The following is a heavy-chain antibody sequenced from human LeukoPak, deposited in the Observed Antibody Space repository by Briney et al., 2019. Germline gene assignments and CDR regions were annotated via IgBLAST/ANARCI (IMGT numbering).Heavy chain of an antibody. CDR1: GFTFSSYA. CDR2: ISGSGGST. J-gene: IGHJ6*02. CDR3: ARDQWLAYYYHGMDV. D-gene: IGHD6-19*01. V-gene: IGHV3-23*01. Sequence: PGGSLRLSCAASGFTFSSYAMNWVRQAPGKGLEWVSGISGSGGSTYYADSVKGRFTISRDNSKNTLYLEMNSLRAEDTAVYYCARDQWLAYYYHGMDVWGQGTTVTVSS.